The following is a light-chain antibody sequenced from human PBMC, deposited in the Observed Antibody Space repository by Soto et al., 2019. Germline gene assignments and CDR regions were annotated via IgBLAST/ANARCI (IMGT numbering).Light chain of an antibody. Sequence: DIQMTQSPSSLSASVGDRVTITCRASQSISSYLNWYQQKPGKAPKLLIYAASSLQGGVPSRFSRSGSGTDLTLTISSLQADDFATYYCQQSYSTPFAFGPGTKVDIK. CDR1: QSISSY. CDR3: QQSYSTPFA. V-gene: IGKV1-39*01. J-gene: IGKJ3*01. CDR2: AAS.